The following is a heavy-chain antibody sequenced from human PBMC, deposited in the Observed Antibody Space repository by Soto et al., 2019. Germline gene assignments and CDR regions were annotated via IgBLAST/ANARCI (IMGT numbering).Heavy chain of an antibody. V-gene: IGHV1-18*01. CDR2: ISAYNGNT. CDR3: ARVRQRVGYFYNYMDV. D-gene: IGHD6-6*01. J-gene: IGHJ6*03. Sequence: ASVKVSCKASGYTFTNYGITWVRQAPGQGLEWMGWISAYNGNTHYTQRLQGRVTMTTDTSTSTAYMELRGLRSDDTAVYYCARVRQRVGYFYNYMDVWGKGTTVTVSS. CDR1: GYTFTNYG.